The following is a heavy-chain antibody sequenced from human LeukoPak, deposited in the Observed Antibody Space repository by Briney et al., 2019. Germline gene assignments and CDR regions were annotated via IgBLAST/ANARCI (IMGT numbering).Heavy chain of an antibody. CDR3: AKYSSSSNDYYGMDV. V-gene: IGHV3-30*18. Sequence: GRSLRLSCAASGFTFSSYGMHWVRQAPGKGLEWVAVISYDGSNKYYADSVKGRFTISRDNSKNTLYLQTNSLRAEDTAVYYCAKYSSSSNDYYGMDVWGQGTTVTVSS. J-gene: IGHJ6*02. D-gene: IGHD6-6*01. CDR1: GFTFSSYG. CDR2: ISYDGSNK.